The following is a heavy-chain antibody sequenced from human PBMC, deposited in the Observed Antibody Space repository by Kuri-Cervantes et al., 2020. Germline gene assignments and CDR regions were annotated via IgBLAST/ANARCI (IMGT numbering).Heavy chain of an antibody. CDR1: GFTFDDYA. D-gene: IGHD3-22*01. J-gene: IGHJ4*02. CDR2: ISWNSGSI. CDR3: AKDLYYDSSGYYHY. Sequence: LSLTCAASGFTFDDYAMHWVRQAPGKGLEWVSGISWNSGSIDYADSVKGRFTISRDNAKTSLFLQMNSLRPEDTAFYYCAKDLYYDSSGYYHYWGQGTLVTVSS. V-gene: IGHV3-9*01.